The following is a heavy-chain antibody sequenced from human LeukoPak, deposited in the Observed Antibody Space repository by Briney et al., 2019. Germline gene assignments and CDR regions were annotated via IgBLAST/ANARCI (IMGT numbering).Heavy chain of an antibody. Sequence: GGPLRLSCAASGFTVSSNNMSWVRQAPGKGLEWVSVIYSDSSTYYADSVKGRFTISRDNPKNTLYLQMNSLRPEDTAVYYCASVVITGGYFQHWGQGTLVTVSS. CDR1: GFTVSSNN. CDR2: IYSDSST. V-gene: IGHV3-66*02. D-gene: IGHD7-27*01. J-gene: IGHJ1*01. CDR3: ASVVITGGYFQH.